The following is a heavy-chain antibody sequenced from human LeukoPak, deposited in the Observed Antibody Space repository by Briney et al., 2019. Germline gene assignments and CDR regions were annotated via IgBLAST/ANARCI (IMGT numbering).Heavy chain of an antibody. CDR1: EFSVGSNY. CDR2: IYSGGST. CDR3: ARDLRQHDFFDY. J-gene: IGHJ4*02. V-gene: IGHV3-66*01. D-gene: IGHD1-1*01. Sequence: GGSLRLSCAASEFSVGSNYMTWVRQAPGKGLEWVSLIYSGGSTYYADSVKGRFTISRDNSKNTLYLQMNSLRAEDTAVYYCARDLRQHDFFDYWGRGTLATVSS.